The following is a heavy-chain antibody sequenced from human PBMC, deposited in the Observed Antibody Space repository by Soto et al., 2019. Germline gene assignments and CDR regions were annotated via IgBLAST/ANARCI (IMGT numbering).Heavy chain of an antibody. V-gene: IGHV4-61*01. CDR1: GRSVRSGRYY. CDR3: ARGSPEADC. Sequence: SESLSLTCTVSGRSVRSGRYYWSWILQPPGKGLDWIGYIYYIGSTNYNPSLKSRVTISVDTSKNQFSLKLSSVTAADTAVYYCARGSPEADCWGQGTLVTVS. J-gene: IGHJ4*02. D-gene: IGHD2-21*01. CDR2: IYYIGST.